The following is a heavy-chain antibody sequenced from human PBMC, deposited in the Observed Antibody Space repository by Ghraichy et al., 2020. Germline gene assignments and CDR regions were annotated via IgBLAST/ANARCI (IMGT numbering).Heavy chain of an antibody. CDR1: GFIFSDYF. J-gene: IGHJ4*02. Sequence: GESLNISCAASGFIFSDYFMTWIRQAPGRGLEWVSYISNSGSTTYYADSVKGRCTISRDNAKNSVYLQMNSLRVEDTAVYYCAKGPYDSNGYPYFDYWGQGTLVTVSS. CDR2: ISNSGSTT. D-gene: IGHD3-22*01. V-gene: IGHV3-11*01. CDR3: AKGPYDSNGYPYFDY.